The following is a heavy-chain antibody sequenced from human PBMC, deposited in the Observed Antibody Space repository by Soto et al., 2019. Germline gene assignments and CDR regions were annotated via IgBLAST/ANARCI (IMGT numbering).Heavy chain of an antibody. V-gene: IGHV4-34*01. Sequence: SETLSLTCAVYGGSFGGYYWSWIRQPPGKGLEWIGEINHSGSTNYNPSLKSRVTISVDTSKNQFSLKLSSVTAADTAVYYCARVIGRYFNAFDYWGQGTLVTVSS. D-gene: IGHD3-16*02. CDR1: GGSFGGYY. CDR2: INHSGST. CDR3: ARVIGRYFNAFDY. J-gene: IGHJ4*02.